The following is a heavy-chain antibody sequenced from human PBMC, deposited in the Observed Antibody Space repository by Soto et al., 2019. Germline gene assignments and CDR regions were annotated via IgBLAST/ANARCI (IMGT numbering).Heavy chain of an antibody. CDR1: GGSFSGYY. CDR3: ARTTPYYYYGMDV. J-gene: IGHJ6*02. CDR2: INHSGST. V-gene: IGHV4-34*01. D-gene: IGHD1-26*01. Sequence: SETLSLTCAVYGGSFSGYYWSWIRQPPGKGLEWIGEINHSGSTNYNPSLKSRVTISVDTSKNQFSLKLSSVTAADTAVYYCARTTPYYYYGMDVWGQGTTVTVSS.